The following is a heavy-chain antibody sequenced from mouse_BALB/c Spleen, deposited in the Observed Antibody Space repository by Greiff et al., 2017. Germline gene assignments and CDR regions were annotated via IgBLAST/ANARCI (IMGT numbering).Heavy chain of an antibody. J-gene: IGHJ1*01. CDR3: ARGGYYGSSGNWYFDV. V-gene: IGHV1-9*01. Sequence: QVQLQQSGAELMKPGASVKISCKATGYTFSSYWIEWVKQRPGHGLEWIGEILPGSGSTNYNEKFKGKATFTADTSSNTAYMQLSSLTSEDSAVYYCARGGYYGSSGNWYFDVWGAGTTVTVSS. CDR1: GYTFSSYW. D-gene: IGHD1-1*01. CDR2: ILPGSGST.